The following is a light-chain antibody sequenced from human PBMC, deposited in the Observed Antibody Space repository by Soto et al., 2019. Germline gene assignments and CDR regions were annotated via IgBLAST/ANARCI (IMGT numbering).Light chain of an antibody. CDR1: QSVSSSY. CDR3: QQYGSSPET. J-gene: IGKJ1*01. V-gene: IGKV3-20*01. Sequence: EIVLTQSPGTLSLSPGERATLSCRASQSVSSSYLAWYQQKPGQAPRLLIYGASSRATGIPDRFSGSGSGTDFSLTSSRLEPEDAAVYYCQQYGSSPETFGQGTKVEI. CDR2: GAS.